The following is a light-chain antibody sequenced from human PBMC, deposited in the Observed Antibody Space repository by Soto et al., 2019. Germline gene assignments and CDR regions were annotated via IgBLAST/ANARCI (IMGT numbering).Light chain of an antibody. CDR2: NAS. CDR3: LQYNAYPHT. Sequence: DIQMTQSPSTLSASVGDRVTITCRASRTINGLLAWSQQKPGKAPNVLIYNASNLEGGVPSRFSGSGSGTGCPLTITSLQPDDFAAYYCLQYNAYPHTFGQGTKMEIK. V-gene: IGKV1-5*03. J-gene: IGKJ2*01. CDR1: RTINGL.